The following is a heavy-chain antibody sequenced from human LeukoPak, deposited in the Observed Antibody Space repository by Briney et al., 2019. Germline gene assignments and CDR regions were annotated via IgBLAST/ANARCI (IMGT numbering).Heavy chain of an antibody. D-gene: IGHD3-9*01. Sequence: SVTLTFTSSAYTFTIYGISWVRQAPAPGMEWMGSTITILGIANYAQKFQGKVTITAYKATSTTYMELSSLRSEDTAVYCCARDKNDMLTGSLGRVDYWGKGTLVSVSS. J-gene: IGHJ4*02. CDR3: ARDKNDMLTGSLGRVDY. CDR2: TITILGIA. V-gene: IGHV1-69*04. CDR1: AYTFTIYG.